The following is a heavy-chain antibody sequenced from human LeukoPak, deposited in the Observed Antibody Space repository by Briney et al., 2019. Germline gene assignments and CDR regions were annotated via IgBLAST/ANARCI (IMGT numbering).Heavy chain of an antibody. D-gene: IGHD5-18*01. CDR2: IKHDGSER. J-gene: IGHJ4*02. Sequence: AGGSLRLSCAASGFTFTRYWMTWVRQAPGKGLEWVANIKHDGSERDYVDSVKGRFTISRDNAKNSVYLQMNSLRAEDTAVYYCARVLSGYSYGYHFDYWGQGTLVTVSS. V-gene: IGHV3-7*01. CDR1: GFTFTRYW. CDR3: ARVLSGYSYGYHFDY.